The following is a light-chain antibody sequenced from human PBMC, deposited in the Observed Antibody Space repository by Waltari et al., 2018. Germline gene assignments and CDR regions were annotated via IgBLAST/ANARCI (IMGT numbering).Light chain of an antibody. CDR3: SSYTTSISYV. J-gene: IGLJ1*01. V-gene: IGLV2-14*03. CDR2: DVT. Sequence: QSALTQPASVSGSPGQSITISGTGTSRAIGVYNHVSWYQQHPGKAPKLMIYDVTNRPSGVSDRVSGSKSDYTASLTISGLQAEDEADYYCSSYTTSISYVFGTGTRVTVL. CDR1: SRAIGVYNH.